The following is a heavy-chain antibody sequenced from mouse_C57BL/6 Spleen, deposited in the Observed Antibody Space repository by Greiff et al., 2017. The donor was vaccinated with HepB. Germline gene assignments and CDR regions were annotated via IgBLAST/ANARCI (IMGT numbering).Heavy chain of an antibody. Sequence: EVQLQQSGPELVKPGASVKMSCKASGYTFTDYNMHWVKQSHGKSLEWIGYINPNNGGTSYNQKFKGTATLTVNKSSSTAYMELRSLTSEDSAVYYCARRGYGSSYAMDYWGQGTSVTVSS. CDR2: INPNNGGT. D-gene: IGHD1-1*01. CDR3: ARRGYGSSYAMDY. CDR1: GYTFTDYN. V-gene: IGHV1-22*01. J-gene: IGHJ4*01.